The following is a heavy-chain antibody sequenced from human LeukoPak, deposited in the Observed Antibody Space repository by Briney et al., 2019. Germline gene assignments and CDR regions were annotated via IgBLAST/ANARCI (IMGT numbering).Heavy chain of an antibody. V-gene: IGHV3-21*01. CDR3: ARVECSSTGCYFGY. CDR2: ITSSSSYI. Sequence: GGSLRLSCAASKFTFSRYSMNWVRQAPGKGLEWVSSITSSSSYIYYADSVKGRFTISRDNAKNSLYLQMNSLRAEDTAVYFCARVECSSTGCYFGYWGQGTLVTVSS. D-gene: IGHD2-2*01. J-gene: IGHJ4*02. CDR1: KFTFSRYS.